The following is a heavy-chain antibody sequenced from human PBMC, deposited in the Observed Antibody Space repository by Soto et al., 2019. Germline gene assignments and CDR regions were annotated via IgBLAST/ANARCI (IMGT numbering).Heavy chain of an antibody. CDR3: ARGITMVRGVIKGMDV. V-gene: IGHV4-59*01. J-gene: IGHJ6*02. CDR2: IYYSGTT. D-gene: IGHD3-10*01. CDR1: GGSISSYY. Sequence: SETLSLTCTVSGGSISSYYWSWIRQPPGKGLEWIGYIYYSGTTDYSPSLQSRVTISVDTSKNQFSLKLSSVTAADTAVYYCARGITMVRGVIKGMDVWGQGTTVT.